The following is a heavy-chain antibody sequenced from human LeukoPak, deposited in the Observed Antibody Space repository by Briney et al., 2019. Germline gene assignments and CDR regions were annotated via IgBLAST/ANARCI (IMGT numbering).Heavy chain of an antibody. J-gene: IGHJ4*02. CDR3: ARNLGGREVPD. V-gene: IGHV3-23*01. CDR1: GFTLSSYG. D-gene: IGHD1-26*01. Sequence: GGSLRLSCAASGFTLSSYGMSWVRQAPGKGLEWVSGIVSSAGSTYYADSVKGRFTISRDNSKNTVYFQMNSLRAEDTGVYYCARNLGGREVPDWGQGTLVTVSS. CDR2: IVSSAGST.